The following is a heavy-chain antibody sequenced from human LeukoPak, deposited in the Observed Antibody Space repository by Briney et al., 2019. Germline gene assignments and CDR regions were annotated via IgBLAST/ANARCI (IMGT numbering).Heavy chain of an antibody. Sequence: GGSLRLSCAASGFTFSGSAMHWVRQASGKGLEWVGRIRSKANSYATAYAASVKGRFTISRDDSKNTAYLQMTSLKTEDTAVYYCTKSVGTTVTTTPTGYWGQGTLVTVSS. CDR3: TKSVGTTVTTTPTGY. CDR2: IRSKANSYAT. V-gene: IGHV3-73*01. CDR1: GFTFSGSA. D-gene: IGHD4-17*01. J-gene: IGHJ4*02.